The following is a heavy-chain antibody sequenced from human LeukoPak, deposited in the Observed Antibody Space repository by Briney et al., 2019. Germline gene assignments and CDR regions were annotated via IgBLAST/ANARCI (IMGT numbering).Heavy chain of an antibody. J-gene: IGHJ5*02. CDR3: ARDGSNYDFWSGYSYSYNWFDP. CDR2: INPNSGGT. V-gene: IGHV1-2*02. D-gene: IGHD3-3*01. CDR1: GYTFTGYY. Sequence: ASVKVSCKASGYTFTGYYMHWVRQAPRQGLEWMGWINPNSGGTNYAQKFQGRVTMTRDTSISTAYMELSRLRSDDTAVYYCARDGSNYDFWSGYSYSYNWFDPWGQGTLVTVSS.